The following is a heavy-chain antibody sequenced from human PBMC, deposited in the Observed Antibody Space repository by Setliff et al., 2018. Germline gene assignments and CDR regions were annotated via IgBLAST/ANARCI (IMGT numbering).Heavy chain of an antibody. Sequence: PGGSLRLSCAASGFTFSRYEMNWVRQAPGKGLKWVSYISSSGSTIYYADSVKGRFTISRDNAKNSPYLQMNSLRAEDTAVYYCASAGHSGSWFPFDAFHIWGQGTMVTVSS. J-gene: IGHJ3*02. V-gene: IGHV3-48*03. CDR2: ISSSGSTI. CDR3: ASAGHSGSWFPFDAFHI. D-gene: IGHD6-13*01. CDR1: GFTFSRYE.